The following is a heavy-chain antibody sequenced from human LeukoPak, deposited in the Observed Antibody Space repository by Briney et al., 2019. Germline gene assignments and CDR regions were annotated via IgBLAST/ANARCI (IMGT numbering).Heavy chain of an antibody. CDR1: GGSTSSYY. CDR2: IYTSGST. J-gene: IGHJ6*02. V-gene: IGHV4-4*07. Sequence: SETLSLTCTVSGGSTSSYYWSWIRQPAGKGLEWIGRIYTSGSTNYNPSLKSRVTMSVDTSKNQFSLKLSSVTAADTAVYYCARGGNGVVGYYYYGMDVWGQGTTVTVSS. CDR3: ARGGNGVVGYYYYGMDV. D-gene: IGHD3-3*01.